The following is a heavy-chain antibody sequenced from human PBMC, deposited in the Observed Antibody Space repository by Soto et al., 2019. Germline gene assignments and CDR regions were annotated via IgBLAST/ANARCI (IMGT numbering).Heavy chain of an antibody. Sequence: QVQLVESGGGVVQSGRSLRLSCAASGFMFRSYAMHWVRQAPGKGLEWVAGIWYDGSTKYYGDSVKGRYSISRDNSKNMLDLQMNSLRAEDTAVYYCARVASSSSWHIPHFEQWGQGTLVTVSS. D-gene: IGHD6-13*01. CDR3: ARVASSSSWHIPHFEQ. V-gene: IGHV3-33*01. CDR1: GFMFRSYA. J-gene: IGHJ4*02. CDR2: IWYDGSTK.